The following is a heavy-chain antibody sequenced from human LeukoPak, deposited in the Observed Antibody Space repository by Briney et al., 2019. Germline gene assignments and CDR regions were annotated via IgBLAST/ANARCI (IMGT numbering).Heavy chain of an antibody. Sequence: GGSLRLSCAASGFTFSSDAMSWGRQAPGKGLEWVSAISGSGGSTYYADSVKGRFTISIDNSKNTLYLQMNSLRAEDTAVYYCAKDGLRGITIFRYPYYFDYWGQGTLVTVSS. CDR3: AKDGLRGITIFRYPYYFDY. CDR2: ISGSGGST. CDR1: GFTFSSDA. V-gene: IGHV3-23*01. D-gene: IGHD3-9*01. J-gene: IGHJ4*02.